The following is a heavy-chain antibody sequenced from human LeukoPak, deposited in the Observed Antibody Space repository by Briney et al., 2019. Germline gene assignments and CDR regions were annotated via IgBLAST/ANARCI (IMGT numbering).Heavy chain of an antibody. D-gene: IGHD3-22*01. CDR3: TKDYDTVGYYSSDY. J-gene: IGHJ4*02. CDR1: GFTFSDYA. CDR2: LSGSGTTT. Sequence: PGGSLRLSCAASGFTFSDYAMSWVRRVPGKGLEWVSTLSGSGTTTFYANSVKGRFTISRDSSKNTLYLQMNSLRAADTALYYCTKDYDTVGYYSSDYWGQGTLVTVSS. V-gene: IGHV3-23*01.